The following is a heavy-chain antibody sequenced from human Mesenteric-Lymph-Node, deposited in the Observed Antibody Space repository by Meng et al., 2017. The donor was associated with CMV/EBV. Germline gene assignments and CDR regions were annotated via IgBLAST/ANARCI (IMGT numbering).Heavy chain of an antibody. CDR2: ISYDGSNK. D-gene: IGHD2-21*01. Sequence: GESLKISCTASGFSFSSYAMHWVRQAPDKGLDWVAVISYDGSNKYYADSVKGRFTISRDNSKNTLYLQMNSLRAEDTAVYYCAKDPYAFCGGDCREKGYFDYWGQGALVTVSS. CDR1: GFSFSSYA. J-gene: IGHJ4*02. V-gene: IGHV3-30-3*01. CDR3: AKDPYAFCGGDCREKGYFDY.